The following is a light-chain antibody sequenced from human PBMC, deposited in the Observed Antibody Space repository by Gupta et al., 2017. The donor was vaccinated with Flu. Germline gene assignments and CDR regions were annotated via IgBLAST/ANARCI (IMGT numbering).Light chain of an antibody. V-gene: IGLV1-44*01. CDR3: AAWDASRNGRV. Sequence: QSVLTQPPSASGTPGPRVTIPCSGSSSNIGSNTVNWYQQLPGTAPKLLIYSNNQRLSGVPDRFSGSKSGTSASLATSGLQAEEEADYYRAAWDASRNGRVFGGGTKLTVL. CDR2: SNN. CDR1: SSNIGSNT. J-gene: IGLJ3*02.